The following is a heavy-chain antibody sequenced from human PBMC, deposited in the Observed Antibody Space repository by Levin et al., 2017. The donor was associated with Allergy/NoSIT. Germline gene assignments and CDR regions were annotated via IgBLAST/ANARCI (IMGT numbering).Heavy chain of an antibody. V-gene: IGHV6-1*01. CDR2: TYYRSKWYN. Sequence: SQTLSLTCAISGDSVSSNSAAWNWIRQSPSRGLEWLGRTYYRSKWYNDYAVSVKSRITINPDTSKNQFSLQLNSVTPEDTAVYYCARGNTDSSSWAYYYYGMDVWGQGTTVTVSS. J-gene: IGHJ6*02. CDR1: GDSVSSNSAA. D-gene: IGHD6-13*01. CDR3: ARGNTDSSSWAYYYYGMDV.